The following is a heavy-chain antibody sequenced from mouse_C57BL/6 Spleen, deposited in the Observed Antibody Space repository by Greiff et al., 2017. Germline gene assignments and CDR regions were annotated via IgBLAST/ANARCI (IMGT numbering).Heavy chain of an antibody. V-gene: IGHV1-78*01. CDR3: ARGANDYGGWDYFDY. Sequence: QVQLQQSDAELVKPGASVKISCKVSGYTFTDHTIHWMKQRPEQGLEWIGYIYPRDGSTKYNEKFKGKATLTADKSSSTAYMQLNSLTSEDSAVYFCARGANDYGGWDYFDYWGQGTTLTVSS. J-gene: IGHJ2*01. CDR2: IYPRDGST. D-gene: IGHD2-4*01. CDR1: GYTFTDHT.